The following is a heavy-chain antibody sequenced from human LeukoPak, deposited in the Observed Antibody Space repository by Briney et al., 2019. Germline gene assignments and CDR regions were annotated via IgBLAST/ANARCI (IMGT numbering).Heavy chain of an antibody. Sequence: GASVKVSCKASGYTFTSYAMHWVRQAPGQRLEWMGWINAGNGNTKYSQKFQGRVTMTRDTSTSTVYMELSSLRSEDTAVYYCARASLGIAPFDIWGQGTMVTVSS. J-gene: IGHJ3*02. D-gene: IGHD3-16*01. CDR1: GYTFTSYA. CDR2: INAGNGNT. CDR3: ARASLGIAPFDI. V-gene: IGHV1-3*01.